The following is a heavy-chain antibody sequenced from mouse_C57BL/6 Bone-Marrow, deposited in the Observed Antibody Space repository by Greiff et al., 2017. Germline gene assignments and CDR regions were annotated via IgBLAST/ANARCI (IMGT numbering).Heavy chain of an antibody. Sequence: VQLQESGPELVKPGASVKLSCKASGYTFTSYDINWVKQRPGQGLEWIGWIYPRDGITKYNEKFKGKATLTVDTSSSTAYMELPSLPSEDSAVYFCARLEFDGSIGYWYFDVWGTGTTVTVSS. D-gene: IGHD1-1*01. CDR1: GYTFTSYD. CDR3: ARLEFDGSIGYWYFDV. CDR2: IYPRDGIT. V-gene: IGHV1-85*01. J-gene: IGHJ1*03.